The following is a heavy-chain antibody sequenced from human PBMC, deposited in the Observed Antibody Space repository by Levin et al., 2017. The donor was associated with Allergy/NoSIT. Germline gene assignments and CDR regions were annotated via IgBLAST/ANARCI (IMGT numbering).Heavy chain of an antibody. CDR1: GGSISSSSYY. Sequence: PSETLSLTCTVSGGSISSSSYYWGWIRQPPGKGLEWIASVYYSGSSYYNPSLKSRLTISVDTSKNQFSLKLRAVTAGDTAVYYCARVDVEKFFYDSSGKPYGMDVWGQGTTVTVSS. CDR3: ARVDVEKFFYDSSGKPYGMDV. J-gene: IGHJ6*02. V-gene: IGHV4-39*07. CDR2: VYYSGSS. D-gene: IGHD3-22*01.